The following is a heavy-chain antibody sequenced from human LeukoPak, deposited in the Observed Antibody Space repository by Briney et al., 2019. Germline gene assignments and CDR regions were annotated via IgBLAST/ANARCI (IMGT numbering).Heavy chain of an antibody. J-gene: IGHJ4*02. V-gene: IGHV3-23*01. D-gene: IGHD4/OR15-4a*01. CDR3: AKDQSRMVPRLGYFDY. Sequence: QPGGSLRLSRAASGFTFSSYAMSWVRQAPGKGLEWVSGISGSGGSTYYADSVKGRFTISRDNSKNTLYLQMNSLRAEDTAVYYCAKDQSRMVPRLGYFDYWGQGTLVTVSS. CDR2: ISGSGGST. CDR1: GFTFSSYA.